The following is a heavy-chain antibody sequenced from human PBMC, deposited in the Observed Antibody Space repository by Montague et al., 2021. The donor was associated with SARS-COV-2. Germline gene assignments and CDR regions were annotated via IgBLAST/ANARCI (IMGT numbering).Heavy chain of an antibody. CDR2: SGST. V-gene: IGHV4-59*09. D-gene: IGHD3-22*01. Sequence: SGSTDYSPSLKIRVTISLDTSKNQFSLKVTSVTAAYTAVYYCARGGGYYNYGLDVWGPGTTVTVSS. J-gene: IGHJ6*02. CDR3: ARGGGYYNYGLDV.